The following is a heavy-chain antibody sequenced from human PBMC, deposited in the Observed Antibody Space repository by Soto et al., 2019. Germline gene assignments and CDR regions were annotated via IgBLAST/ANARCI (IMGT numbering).Heavy chain of an antibody. D-gene: IGHD4-17*01. CDR3: ARDPSINGDYYFDY. V-gene: IGHV1-18*01. Sequence: GASVKVSCKASGYTFTSYGISWVRQAPGQGLERMGWISAYNGNTNYAQKLQGRVTMTTDTSTSTAYMELRSLRSDDTAVYYCARDPSINGDYYFDYWGQGTLVTVSS. J-gene: IGHJ4*02. CDR1: GYTFTSYG. CDR2: ISAYNGNT.